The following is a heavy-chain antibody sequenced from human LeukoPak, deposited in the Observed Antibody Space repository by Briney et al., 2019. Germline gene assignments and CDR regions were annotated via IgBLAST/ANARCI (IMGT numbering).Heavy chain of an antibody. D-gene: IGHD1-26*01. CDR1: GVTFSGHA. V-gene: IGHV3-23*01. CDR3: AKVLSGSQDY. CDR2: ITGGAENT. Sequence: PGESLRLSCAASGVTFSGHAMSWVRQAPGKGLNWLSTITGGAENTYYADSVKGRFTISRDNSKNTVYLQMDSLRVEDTAVYYCAKVLSGSQDYWGQGTLVTVFS. J-gene: IGHJ4*02.